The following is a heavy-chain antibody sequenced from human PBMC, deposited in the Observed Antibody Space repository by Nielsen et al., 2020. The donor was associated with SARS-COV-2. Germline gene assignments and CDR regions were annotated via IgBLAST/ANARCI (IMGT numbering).Heavy chain of an antibody. CDR1: GYTFTSYG. CDR2: ISGYNGIT. D-gene: IGHD6-19*01. J-gene: IGHJ6*02. CDR3: ARDSSGWYNYYYYGMDV. Sequence: ASVKVSCKASGYTFTSYGISWVRQAPGQGLEWMGWISGYNGITNYAQTLQGRVTLTTDTSTSTAYMELRSLRSDDTAVYYCARDSSGWYNYYYYGMDVWGQGTTVTVSS. V-gene: IGHV1-18*01.